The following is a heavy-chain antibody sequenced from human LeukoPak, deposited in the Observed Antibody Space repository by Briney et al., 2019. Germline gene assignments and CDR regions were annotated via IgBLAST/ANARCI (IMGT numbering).Heavy chain of an antibody. D-gene: IGHD6-13*01. Sequence: PSETLSLTCTVSGGSISSSSYYWGWIRQPPGKGLEWIGSIYYSGSTYYNPSLKSRVTISVDTFKNQFSLKLSSVTAADTAVYYCARDFSGYSSPFDPWGQGTLVTVSS. CDR3: ARDFSGYSSPFDP. CDR2: IYYSGST. J-gene: IGHJ5*02. V-gene: IGHV4-39*07. CDR1: GGSISSSSYY.